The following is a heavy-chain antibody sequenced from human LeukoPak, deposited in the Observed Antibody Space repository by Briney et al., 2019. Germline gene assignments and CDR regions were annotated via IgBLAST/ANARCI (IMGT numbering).Heavy chain of an antibody. CDR2: ISSSSSYT. J-gene: IGHJ5*02. CDR3: ARVSTYYYGSGSYYPHNWFDP. CDR1: GFTLSDYY. Sequence: GGALRVSCAASGFTLSDYYMSSMRQALGKGLEWVSYISSSSSYTNYADSVKGRFNISRDNAKNSLYLQMNSLRAEDTAVYYCARVSTYYYGSGSYYPHNWFDPWGQGTLVTVSS. D-gene: IGHD3-10*01. V-gene: IGHV3-11*06.